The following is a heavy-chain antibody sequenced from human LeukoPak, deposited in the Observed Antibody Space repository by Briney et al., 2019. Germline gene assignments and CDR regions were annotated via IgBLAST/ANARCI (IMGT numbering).Heavy chain of an antibody. D-gene: IGHD6-13*01. Sequence: GGSLRLSCAASGFTFDDYAMHWVRQAPGKGLEWVSLISWDGGSTYYADSVKGRFTISRDNSKNSLYLQMNSLRAEDTALDYCAKDTGLYSSTWYGFDYWGQGTLVTVSS. CDR3: AKDTGLYSSTWYGFDY. CDR1: GFTFDDYA. V-gene: IGHV3-43D*03. CDR2: ISWDGGST. J-gene: IGHJ4*02.